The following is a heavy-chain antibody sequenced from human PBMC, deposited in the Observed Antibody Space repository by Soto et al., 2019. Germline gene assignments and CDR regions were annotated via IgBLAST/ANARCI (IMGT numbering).Heavy chain of an antibody. CDR1: GYTFSTYA. CDR2: MNPNSGNT. Sequence: ASVKVSCTTSGYTFSTYATHWVRQAPGQRLEWMGWMNPNSGNTGYAQKFQGRVTMTRNTSISTAYMELSSLRSEDTAVYYCARRAARHLGRNWFDPWGQGTLVTVSS. CDR3: ARRAARHLGRNWFDP. D-gene: IGHD6-6*01. J-gene: IGHJ5*02. V-gene: IGHV1-8*02.